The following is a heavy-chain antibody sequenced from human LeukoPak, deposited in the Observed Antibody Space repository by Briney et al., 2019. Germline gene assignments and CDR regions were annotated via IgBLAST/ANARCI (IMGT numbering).Heavy chain of an antibody. CDR1: GYTFTGYY. D-gene: IGHD1-7*01. V-gene: IGHV1-2*02. J-gene: IGHJ4*02. CDR2: INPNSGGT. CDR3: ARVPRRTGTTYFDY. Sequence: GAPVKVSCKASGYTFTGYYMHWVRQAPGQGLEWMGWINPNSGGTNYAQKFQGRVTMTRDTSISTAYMELSRLRSDDTAVYYCARVPRRTGTTYFDYWGQGTLVTVSS.